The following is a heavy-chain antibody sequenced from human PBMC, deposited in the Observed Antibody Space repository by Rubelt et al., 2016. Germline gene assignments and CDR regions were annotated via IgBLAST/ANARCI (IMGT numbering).Heavy chain of an antibody. D-gene: IGHD6-19*01. V-gene: IGHV1-3*01. Sequence: QVQLVQSGTEVKKPGASVKVSCKASGYIFTNYAMHLVRQAPGQRLEWMGWINAGNDNTKYSQKIQGRVTITRDTSARIAYMELSSLGSEDTAVYYCARDKGLADWGQGTLVTVSS. CDR2: INAGNDNT. J-gene: IGHJ4*02. CDR3: ARDKGLAD. CDR1: GYIFTNYA.